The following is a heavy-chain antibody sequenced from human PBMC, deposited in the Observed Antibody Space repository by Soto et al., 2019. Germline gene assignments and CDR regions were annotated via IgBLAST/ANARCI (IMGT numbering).Heavy chain of an antibody. J-gene: IGHJ4*01. D-gene: IGHD3-22*01. Sequence: EVQLVDSGGDLVKPGGSLRLSCAGSGFVFSNAWINWVRQAPGKGLEWVGRIKSKALGGTTDFAAPVRRRFAITRDDSRNMAYMQMNSLNTEDTAVYYCTTDSYSTMIEVRFDYWGHGTPVTVSS. CDR3: TTDSYSTMIEVRFDY. CDR2: IKSKALGGTT. V-gene: IGHV3-15*07. CDR1: GFVFSNAW.